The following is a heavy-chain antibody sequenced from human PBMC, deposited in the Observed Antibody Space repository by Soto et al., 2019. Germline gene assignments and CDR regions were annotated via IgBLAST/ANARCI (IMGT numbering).Heavy chain of an antibody. D-gene: IGHD3-10*01. CDR3: ARALTYYYGSGSPNLDY. CDR1: GYTFTSYG. Sequence: ASVKVSCKASGYTFTSYGISWVRQAPGQGLEWMGWISAYNGNTNYAQKLQGRVNMTTDTSTSTAYMELRSLRSDDTAMYYCARALTYYYGSGSPNLDYWGQGTLVTVSS. V-gene: IGHV1-18*01. CDR2: ISAYNGNT. J-gene: IGHJ4*02.